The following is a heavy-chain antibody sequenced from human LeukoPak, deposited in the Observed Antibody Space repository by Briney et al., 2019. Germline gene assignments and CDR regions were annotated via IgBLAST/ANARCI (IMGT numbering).Heavy chain of an antibody. CDR3: AREAVVDCSGDKFYNWFDS. Sequence: TPWGTLSLTCAVYGGSFSGYYWSGIRQPPGKGLEGIGYIYYSGTTKYNPSLKIRLTISVDTSKNQFSLKLSSVTAADTAVYYCAREAVVDCSGDKFYNWFDSCGQGALVTVSS. CDR1: GGSFSGYY. V-gene: IGHV4-59*01. J-gene: IGHJ5*01. D-gene: IGHD2-15*01. CDR2: IYYSGTT.